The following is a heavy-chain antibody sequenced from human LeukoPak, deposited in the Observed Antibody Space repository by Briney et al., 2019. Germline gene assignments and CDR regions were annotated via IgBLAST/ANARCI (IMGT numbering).Heavy chain of an antibody. CDR1: GGSISSYY. Sequence: SETLSLTCTVSGGSISSYYWSWIRKPPGKGLEWMGYIYYSWSTNYNPSLKSRATISVDTSKNQFSLKLRSVTAADTAVYYCARGRVAHGPLYYYYMDVWGKGTTVTVSS. D-gene: IGHD2-15*01. CDR3: ARGRVAHGPLYYYYMDV. J-gene: IGHJ6*03. CDR2: IYYSWST. V-gene: IGHV4-59*01.